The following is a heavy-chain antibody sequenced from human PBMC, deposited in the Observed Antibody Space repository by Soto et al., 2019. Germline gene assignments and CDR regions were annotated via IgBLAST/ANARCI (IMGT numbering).Heavy chain of an antibody. CDR2: ISAYNGNT. V-gene: IGHV1-18*01. CDR1: GYTFTSYG. CDR3: AREEGYSSSWAQSYYFDY. Sequence: ASVKVSCKASGYTFTSYGISWVRQAPGQGLEWMGWISAYNGNTNYAQKLQGRVTMTTDTSTSTAYMELRSLRSDDTAVYYCAREEGYSSSWAQSYYFDYWGQGTLVTVSS. D-gene: IGHD6-13*01. J-gene: IGHJ4*02.